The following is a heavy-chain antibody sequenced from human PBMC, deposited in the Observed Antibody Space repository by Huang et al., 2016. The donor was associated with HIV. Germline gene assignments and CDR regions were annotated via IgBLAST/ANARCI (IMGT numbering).Heavy chain of an antibody. J-gene: IGHJ3*01. CDR3: TREYTVAGAFDL. CDR2: ISNDGRSR. D-gene: IGHD5-12*01. V-gene: IGHV3-30-3*01. Sequence: QVQLVESGGGVVQPGRSLRLSFAAFGFSFANFAMHWVRQVPGKRLECVTFISNDGRSRDYAESVKCRFTISRDNFKNALYLQMNRLRGDDTAVYYCTREYTVAGAFDLWSQGTMVTVSS. CDR1: GFSFANFA.